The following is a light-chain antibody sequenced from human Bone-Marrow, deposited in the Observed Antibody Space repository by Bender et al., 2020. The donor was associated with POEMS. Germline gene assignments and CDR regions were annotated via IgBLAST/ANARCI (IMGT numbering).Light chain of an antibody. J-gene: IGLJ3*02. CDR2: EVS. CDR1: ISDVGSYNR. Sequence: QSALTQPASVSGSPGQSVTISCTGTISDVGSYNRVSWYQQPPGTAPKFMIYEVSNRPSAVPDRFSGSKSGNTAFLTISGLQAEDEADYYCSSYTTSSTLVFGGGTKLTVL. V-gene: IGLV2-18*02. CDR3: SSYTTSSTLV.